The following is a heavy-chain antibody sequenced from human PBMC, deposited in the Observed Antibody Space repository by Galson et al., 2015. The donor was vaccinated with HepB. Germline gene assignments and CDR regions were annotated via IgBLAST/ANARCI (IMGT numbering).Heavy chain of an antibody. CDR3: ARENEDFYCSGGGCGGGWFDP. V-gene: IGHV3-30*03. CDR2: TSNDGSKK. D-gene: IGHD2-15*01. Sequence: SLRLSCAASGFSFSNYDMHWVRQAPGKGLEWVAVTSNDGSKKYYADSVKGRFTISRDNSKNTLYLQVSSLRADDTAVYYCARENEDFYCSGGGCGGGWFDPWGQGTLVTVSS. CDR1: GFSFSNYD. J-gene: IGHJ5*02.